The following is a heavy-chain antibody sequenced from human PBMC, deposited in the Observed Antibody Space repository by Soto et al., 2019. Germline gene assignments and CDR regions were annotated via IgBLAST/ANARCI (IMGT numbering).Heavy chain of an antibody. CDR3: ARIVKQQLAYYFDY. CDR1: GFSLSNARMG. Sequence: SGPTLVNPTETLTLTCTVSGFSLSNARMGVSWIRQPPGKALEWLAHIFSNDEKSYSTSLKSRLIISKDTSKSQVVLTMTNMDPVDTATYYCARIVKQQLAYYFDYWGQGTLVTVSS. V-gene: IGHV2-26*01. J-gene: IGHJ4*02. D-gene: IGHD6-13*01. CDR2: IFSNDEK.